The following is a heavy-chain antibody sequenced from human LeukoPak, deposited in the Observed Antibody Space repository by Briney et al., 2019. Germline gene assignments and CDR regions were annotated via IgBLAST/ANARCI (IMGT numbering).Heavy chain of an antibody. D-gene: IGHD5-18*01. Sequence: SEPLSLTCVVSGRSISSSNYWSSVRQPPGKGLEWIGQIYISRGTNYNPCVKSRVTISIDRSKNKCSLGLSSVTAADSAVYYCVRHLGGDRFGFDAWGQGTLVAVSS. CDR3: VRHLGGDRFGFDA. V-gene: IGHV4-4*02. CDR1: GRSISSSNY. CDR2: IYISRGT. J-gene: IGHJ4*02.